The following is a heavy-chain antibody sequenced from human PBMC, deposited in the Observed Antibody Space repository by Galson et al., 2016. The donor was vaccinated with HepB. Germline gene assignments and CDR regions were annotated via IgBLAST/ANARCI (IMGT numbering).Heavy chain of an antibody. CDR1: GYTFTSHY. CDR3: ARDPLFSSGGTWYREAYNCPAY. Sequence: SVKVSCKASGYTFTSHYIHWVRQAPGQGLEWMGIINPSGGSTSSPQKFRGRVTVTRDTSTSTVYMELSSLRSEDTAVYYCARDPLFSSGGTWYREAYNCPAYWGQGTLVTVSS. D-gene: IGHD2-15*01. J-gene: IGHJ4*02. CDR2: INPSGGST. V-gene: IGHV1-46*01.